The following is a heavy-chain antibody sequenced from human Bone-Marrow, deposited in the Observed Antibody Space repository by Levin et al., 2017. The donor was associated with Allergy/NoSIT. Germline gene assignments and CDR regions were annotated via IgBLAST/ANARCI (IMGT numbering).Heavy chain of an antibody. J-gene: IGHJ6*02. CDR2: IYWDDDK. V-gene: IGHV2-5*02. CDR1: GFSLSTSGVG. CDR3: ARNRGNGMDV. Sequence: SGPTLVKPTQTLTLTCTFSGFSLSTSGVGVGWVRQPPGQALEWLALIYWDDDKRYSPSLKSRLTITKDTSKNQVVLSMTDMDSVDTATYYCARNRGNGMDVWGQGTTVTVSS. D-gene: IGHD1-14*01.